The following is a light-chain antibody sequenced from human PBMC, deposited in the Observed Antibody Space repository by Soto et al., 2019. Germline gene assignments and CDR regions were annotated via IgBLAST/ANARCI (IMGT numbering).Light chain of an antibody. Sequence: DIQMTQSPSSVSASVGDRVTITCRASQSINTWLAWYQKKPGKAPELLIYEASSLHSGVPSRFSGSGSGTDFTLTISSLQPEDFAVYYCQQAISFPLTFGGGTKVEVQ. V-gene: IGKV1-12*01. CDR3: QQAISFPLT. CDR2: EAS. CDR1: QSINTW. J-gene: IGKJ4*01.